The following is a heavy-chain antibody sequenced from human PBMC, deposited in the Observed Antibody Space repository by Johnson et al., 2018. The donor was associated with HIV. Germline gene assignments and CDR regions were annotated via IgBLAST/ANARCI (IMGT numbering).Heavy chain of an antibody. J-gene: IGHJ3*02. CDR3: ARSGDYGAFDI. CDR1: GFTFSSYA. D-gene: IGHD2-21*02. V-gene: IGHV3-48*03. Sequence: VQLVESGGGLVQPGGSLRLSCAASGFTFSSYAMTWVRQAPGKGLEWVSAISGSGNTIYYADSVKGRFTISRDNAKNSLYLQMNSLRAEDTAVYYCARSGDYGAFDIWGQGTMVTVSS. CDR2: ISGSGNTI.